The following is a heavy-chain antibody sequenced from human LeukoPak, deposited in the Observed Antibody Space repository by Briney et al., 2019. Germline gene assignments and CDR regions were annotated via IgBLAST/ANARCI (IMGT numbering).Heavy chain of an antibody. V-gene: IGHV3-48*03. J-gene: IGHJ4*02. CDR2: IGSSGSTI. CDR1: GFTFSNYG. CDR3: ARGATVSDY. D-gene: IGHD4-17*01. Sequence: GGSLRLSCSASGFTFSNYGMNWVRQAPGKGLEWVSYIGSSGSTIYYADSLKGRFTISRDNAKNSLYLQMNSLRAEDTAVYYCARGATVSDYWGQGTLVTVSS.